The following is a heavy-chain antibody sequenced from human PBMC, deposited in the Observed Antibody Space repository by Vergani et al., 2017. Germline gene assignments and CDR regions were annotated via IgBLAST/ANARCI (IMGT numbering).Heavy chain of an antibody. J-gene: IGHJ6*03. D-gene: IGHD3-16*02. Sequence: QVQLQESGPGLVKPSETLSLTCSVSGDSMNTYYWTWIRQPAGKGLEWIGRTSTDGSTNYNPSLKSRVTVSVDTSKTQISLRLTSVTAEDTAVYYCARETVVTSWDGYRFHYMDVWGKGTTVTVSS. CDR3: ARETVVTSWDGYRFHYMDV. V-gene: IGHV4-4*07. CDR1: GDSMNTYY. CDR2: TSTDGST.